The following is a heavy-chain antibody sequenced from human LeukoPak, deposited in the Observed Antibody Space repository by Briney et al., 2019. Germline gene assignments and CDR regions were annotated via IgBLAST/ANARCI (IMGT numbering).Heavy chain of an antibody. CDR3: SNKVYCSTTSCHSAGY. CDR1: GESIRSSNW. J-gene: IGHJ4*02. Sequence: PSETLSLTCTVSGESIRSSNWWSWVRQPPGKGLEWVGEIYHSGTTNYNPSLKSRVTISFATSTNQFFLDLSPVTAADTAVYYCSNKVYCSTTSCHSAGYWGLGSLVTVSS. V-gene: IGHV4-4*02. CDR2: IYHSGTT. D-gene: IGHD2-2*01.